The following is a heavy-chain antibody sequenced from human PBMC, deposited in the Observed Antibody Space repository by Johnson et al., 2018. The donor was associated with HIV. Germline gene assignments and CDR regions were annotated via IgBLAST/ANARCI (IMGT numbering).Heavy chain of an antibody. CDR1: GFSVSSNY. V-gene: IGHV3-53*01. CDR3: ARAHLLFPKNAFDI. CDR2: FFSGGTT. D-gene: IGHD3-10*02. Sequence: VQLVESGGGLIQPGGSLRLSCAASGFSVSSNYMSWVRQAPGKGLEWVSVFFSGGTTYYADSVNGRFTISRDNSKNTLFLQMNSLRADDTALYYCARAHLLFPKNAFDIWGQGTMVTVSS. J-gene: IGHJ3*02.